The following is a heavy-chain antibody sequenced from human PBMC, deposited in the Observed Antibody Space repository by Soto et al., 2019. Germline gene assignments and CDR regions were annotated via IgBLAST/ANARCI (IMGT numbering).Heavy chain of an antibody. CDR1: GFTFTSSA. CDR3: AADDYGDYGFDY. J-gene: IGHJ4*02. V-gene: IGHV1-58*02. D-gene: IGHD4-17*01. Sequence: SVKVSCKASGFTFTSSAMQWVRQARGQRLEWIGWIVVGSGNTNYAQKFQERVTITRDMSTSTAYMELSSLRSEDTAVYYCAADDYGDYGFDYWGQGTLVTVSS. CDR2: IVVGSGNT.